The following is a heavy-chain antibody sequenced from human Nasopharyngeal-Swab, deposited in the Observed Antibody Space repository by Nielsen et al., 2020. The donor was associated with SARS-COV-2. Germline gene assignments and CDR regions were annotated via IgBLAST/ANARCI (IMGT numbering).Heavy chain of an antibody. CDR2: IGGTGGST. CDR3: ARELSSWPFDY. V-gene: IGHV3-23*01. Sequence: GGSLRLSCAASGFTFSGYAMSWVRQAPGKGLEWVSAIGGTGGSTYYADSVKGQFTISRDNSKNTLYLQMNSLRAEDTAVYYCARELSSWPFDYWGQGTLVTVSS. D-gene: IGHD6-13*01. CDR1: GFTFSGYA. J-gene: IGHJ4*02.